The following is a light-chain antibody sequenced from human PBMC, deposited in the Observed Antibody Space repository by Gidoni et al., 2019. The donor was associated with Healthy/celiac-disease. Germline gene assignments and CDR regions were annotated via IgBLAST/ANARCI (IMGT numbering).Light chain of an antibody. CDR2: AAS. CDR1: QGISSY. Sequence: DIQLTQSPSFLSASVGDRVTITCRASQGISSYLAWYQQKPGKAPKLLLYAASTLQSGVPSRFSGSGSGTEFTLTISLLQAEDFATYYYQQLNSYPGTFGQGTKVEIK. V-gene: IGKV1-9*01. CDR3: QQLNSYPGT. J-gene: IGKJ1*01.